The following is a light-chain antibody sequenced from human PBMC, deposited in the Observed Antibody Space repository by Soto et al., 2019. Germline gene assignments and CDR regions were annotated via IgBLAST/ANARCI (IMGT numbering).Light chain of an antibody. CDR3: QQRSNWQLS. V-gene: IGKV3-11*01. J-gene: IGKJ4*01. CDR1: QSVKNY. CDR2: DAF. Sequence: EIVLTQSPATLSLSPGERATLSCRASQSVKNYLAWYQQKPGQAPRLVIYDAFNRATGIPARFSGSGSGTDFTHTISSLEPEDFAVYYCQQRSNWQLSFGGGTKVEIK.